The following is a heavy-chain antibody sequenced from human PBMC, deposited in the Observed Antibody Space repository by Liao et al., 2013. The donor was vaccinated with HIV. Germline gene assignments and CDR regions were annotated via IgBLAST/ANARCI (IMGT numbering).Heavy chain of an antibody. Sequence: QVQLQESGPGLVKPSETLSLTCTVSGGSISSYYWSWIRQPAGKGLEWIGRIYTSGSTNYNPSLKSRVTMSVDTSKNQFSLKLSSVTAADTAVYYCARLGQPSGSVYTGGYYYMDVWGKGTMVTVS. CDR3: ARLGQPSGSVYTGGYYYMDV. D-gene: IGHD3-10*01. J-gene: IGHJ6*03. CDR2: IYTSGST. V-gene: IGHV4-4*07. CDR1: GGSISSYY.